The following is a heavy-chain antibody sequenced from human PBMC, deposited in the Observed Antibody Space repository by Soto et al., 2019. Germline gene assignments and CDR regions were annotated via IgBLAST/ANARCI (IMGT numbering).Heavy chain of an antibody. J-gene: IGHJ6*02. V-gene: IGHV3-23*01. CDR3: ARAYTGRLPRRADYYYALDV. Sequence: GGSLRLSCAASGFTFSSYAMSWVRQAPGKGLEWVSTISGSGGNAYYADSVKGRFSISRDNSKNTLRLQMNSVTVGDTAVYYCARAYTGRLPRRADYYYALDVWGQGIMVTVSS. D-gene: IGHD2-15*01. CDR2: ISGSGGNA. CDR1: GFTFSSYA.